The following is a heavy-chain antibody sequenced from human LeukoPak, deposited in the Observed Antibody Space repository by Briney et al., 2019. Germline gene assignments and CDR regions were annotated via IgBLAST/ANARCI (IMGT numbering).Heavy chain of an antibody. Sequence: SETLSLTCTVSGASISSYYWSWIRQPPGKGLEWIGYIYYSGSTNYNPSLKSRVTISVDTSKNQFSLKLSSVTAADTAVYYCARHSVAGVKLVDYWGQGTLVTVSS. J-gene: IGHJ4*02. CDR3: ARHSVAGVKLVDY. D-gene: IGHD6-19*01. CDR1: GASISSYY. CDR2: IYYSGST. V-gene: IGHV4-59*08.